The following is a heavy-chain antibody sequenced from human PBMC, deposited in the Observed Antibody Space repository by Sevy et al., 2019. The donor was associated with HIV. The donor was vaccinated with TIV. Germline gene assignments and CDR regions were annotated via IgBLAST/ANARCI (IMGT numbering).Heavy chain of an antibody. CDR3: AKDDYYGSGSYYRTVGFYYYYGMDV. V-gene: IGHV3-23*01. Sequence: GGSLRLSCSTSGFNLGDYAMSWVRQSPGKGLEWVSAISGSGGSTYYADSVKGRFTISRDNSKNTLYLQMNSLRAEDTAVYYCAKDDYYGSGSYYRTVGFYYYYGMDVWGQGTTVTVSS. D-gene: IGHD3-10*01. J-gene: IGHJ6*02. CDR2: ISGSGGST. CDR1: GFNLGDYA.